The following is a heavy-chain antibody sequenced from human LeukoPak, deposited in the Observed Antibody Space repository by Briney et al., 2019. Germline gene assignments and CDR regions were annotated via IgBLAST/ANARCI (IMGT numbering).Heavy chain of an antibody. Sequence: SGGSLRLSCEAAGFIFRNYWMGWVRQAPGKGLEGVANINEDGSEKYYVDSVKGRFTISRDNAKNSLYLQMNILRAEDTAVFYCLSGPGHCGQGALVTVSS. CDR3: LSGPGH. J-gene: IGHJ4*02. CDR2: INEDGSEK. CDR1: GFIFRNYW. V-gene: IGHV3-7*01.